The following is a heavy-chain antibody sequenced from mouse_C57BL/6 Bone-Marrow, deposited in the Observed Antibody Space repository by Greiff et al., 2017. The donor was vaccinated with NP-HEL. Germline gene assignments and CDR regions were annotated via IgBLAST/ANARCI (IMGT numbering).Heavy chain of an antibody. CDR3: ASTIVATYFDV. CDR1: EYDFPSHD. V-gene: IGHV5-2*01. CDR2: INSDGGST. Sequence: EVQLVESGGGLVQPGESLKLSCESNEYDFPSHDMSWVRKTPEQRLELVAAINSDGGSTYYPDTMERRFIISRDNTKKTLYLQMSSLRSEDTALYYCASTIVATYFDVWGTGTTVTVSS. D-gene: IGHD2-5*01. J-gene: IGHJ1*03.